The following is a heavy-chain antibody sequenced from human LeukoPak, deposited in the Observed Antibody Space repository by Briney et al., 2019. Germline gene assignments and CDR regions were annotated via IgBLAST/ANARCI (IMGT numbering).Heavy chain of an antibody. V-gene: IGHV3-33*01. Sequence: PGGSLRLSCAASGFTFSSYGMHWVRQAPGKGLEWVAVIWYDGSNKYYADSVKGRFTISRDNAKNSLYLQMNSLRAEDTAVYYCARAGGKIQLWLTVGYYFDYWGQGTLVTVSS. CDR2: IWYDGSNK. CDR1: GFTFSSYG. J-gene: IGHJ4*02. D-gene: IGHD5-18*01. CDR3: ARAGGKIQLWLTVGYYFDY.